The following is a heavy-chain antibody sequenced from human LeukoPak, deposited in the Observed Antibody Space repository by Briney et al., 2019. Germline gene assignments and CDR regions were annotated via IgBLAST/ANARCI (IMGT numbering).Heavy chain of an antibody. J-gene: IGHJ4*02. Sequence: GGSLRLSCAASGFTFSRYAMYWVRQAPGKGLEWVAVISYDGSNKYYADSVKGRFTISRDNSKNTLYLQMNSLRAEDTAVYYCARNPVAGYYFDYWGQGTLVTVSS. CDR1: GFTFSRYA. CDR2: ISYDGSNK. CDR3: ARNPVAGYYFDY. V-gene: IGHV3-30*04. D-gene: IGHD6-19*01.